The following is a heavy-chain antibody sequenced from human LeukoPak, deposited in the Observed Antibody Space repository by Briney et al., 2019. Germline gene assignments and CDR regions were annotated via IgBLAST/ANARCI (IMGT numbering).Heavy chain of an antibody. D-gene: IGHD1-7*01. J-gene: IGHJ4*02. Sequence: GGSLRLSCAASGFTFSNAWMSWVRQAPGKGLEWVGRIKSRTDGGTTDYAAPAKGRFTISRDNAKNSLYLQMNSLRVEDTAVYYCARTIRGYWGQGTLVTVSS. V-gene: IGHV3-15*01. CDR3: ARTIRGY. CDR1: GFTFSNAW. CDR2: IKSRTDGGTT.